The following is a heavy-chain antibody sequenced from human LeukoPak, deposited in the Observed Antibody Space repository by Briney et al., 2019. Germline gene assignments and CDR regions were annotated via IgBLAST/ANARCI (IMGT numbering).Heavy chain of an antibody. D-gene: IGHD5-12*01. J-gene: IGHJ4*02. CDR1: GGSISSYY. Sequence: SETLSLTCTVSGGSISSYYWSWIRQPPGKGLEWIGYIYYSGSTYYNPSLKSRVTISVDTSKNQFSLKLSSVTAADTAVYYCATEVVEMATIGYFDYWGQGTLVTVSS. CDR3: ATEVVEMATIGYFDY. CDR2: IYYSGST. V-gene: IGHV4-59*12.